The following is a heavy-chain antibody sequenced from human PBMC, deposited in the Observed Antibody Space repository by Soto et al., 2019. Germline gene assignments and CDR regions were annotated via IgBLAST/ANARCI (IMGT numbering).Heavy chain of an antibody. D-gene: IGHD4-17*01. V-gene: IGHV1-46*01. J-gene: IGHJ6*02. CDR2: INPSGGGT. Sequence: QVQLVQSGAEVKEPGASVNISCRTSGYTFTSYYMHWVRQAPGHGLEWMGIINPSGGGTNYAQKFQGRVAMPRDTSTSTVYMELSSLRSEDTAMYYCARLAVTTAMYYYYGMDVWGQGTTVTVSS. CDR1: GYTFTSYY. CDR3: ARLAVTTAMYYYYGMDV.